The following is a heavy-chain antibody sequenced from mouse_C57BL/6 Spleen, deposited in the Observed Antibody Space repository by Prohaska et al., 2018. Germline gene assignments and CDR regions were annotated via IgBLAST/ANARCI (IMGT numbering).Heavy chain of an antibody. D-gene: IGHD1-1*01. J-gene: IGHJ4*01. V-gene: IGHV1-64*01. CDR1: GYTFTSYW. CDR3: ATPLITDAMDY. CDR2: IHPNSGST. Sequence: QVQLQQPGAELVKPGASVKLSCKASGYTFTSYWMHWVKQRPGQGLEWIGMIHPNSGSTNYNEKFKSKATLTVDKSPSTAYMELRSLTSEDSAVYYCATPLITDAMDYWGQGTSVTVSS.